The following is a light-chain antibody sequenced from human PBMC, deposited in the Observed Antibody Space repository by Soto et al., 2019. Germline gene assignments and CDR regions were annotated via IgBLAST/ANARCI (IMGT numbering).Light chain of an antibody. Sequence: DIQMTQSPSSLSASVGDRVTITCRASQSVSSYLNWYQQKPGKAPNLLIYAASNLQSGVPSRFSGSRSGTEFTLTISSLQPEDFATYYCQQSYTTLACGPGTKVDIK. V-gene: IGKV1-39*01. CDR1: QSVSSY. J-gene: IGKJ3*01. CDR3: QQSYTTLA. CDR2: AAS.